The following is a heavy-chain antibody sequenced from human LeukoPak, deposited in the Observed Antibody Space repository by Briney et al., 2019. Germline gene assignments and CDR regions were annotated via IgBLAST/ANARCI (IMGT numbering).Heavy chain of an antibody. CDR1: GYTLTELS. D-gene: IGHD7-27*01. CDR3: ATTTINWGSSIGVDYYYYMDV. CDR2: FDPEDGET. J-gene: IGHJ6*03. V-gene: IGHV1-24*01. Sequence: ASVKVSCKVSGYTLTELSMHWVRQAPGKGLEWMGGFDPEDGETIYAQKFQGRVTMTEDTSTDTAYMELSSLRSEDTAVYYCATTTINWGSSIGVDYYYYMDVWGKGTTVTVSS.